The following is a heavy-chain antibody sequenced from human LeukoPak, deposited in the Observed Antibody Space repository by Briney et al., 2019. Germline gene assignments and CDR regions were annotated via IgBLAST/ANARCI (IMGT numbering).Heavy chain of an antibody. CDR1: GGTFSSYA. V-gene: IGHV1-69*13. CDR2: IIPIFGTA. Sequence: ASVKVSCKASGGTFSSYAISWVRQAPGQGLEWMGGIIPIFGTANYAQKFQGRVTITADESTSTAYMELSSLRSEDTAVYYCASRNYYDSSGYYYYYFDYWGQGILVTVSS. CDR3: ASRNYYDSSGYYYYYFDY. D-gene: IGHD3-22*01. J-gene: IGHJ4*02.